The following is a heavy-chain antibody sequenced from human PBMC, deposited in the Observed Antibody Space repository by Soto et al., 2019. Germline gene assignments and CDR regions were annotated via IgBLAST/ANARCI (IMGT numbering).Heavy chain of an antibody. CDR2: MYYSGST. Sequence: SETLSLTCTVFGGSVSSYYWSWIRQPPGKGLEWIGYMYYSGSTNYNPSLKSRVTISADTSKNQFSLKLTSVLAADTAVYYCARARDGYRPYYLDYWGQGTLVTVSS. V-gene: IGHV4-59*02. CDR1: GGSVSSYY. D-gene: IGHD5-12*01. CDR3: ARARDGYRPYYLDY. J-gene: IGHJ4*02.